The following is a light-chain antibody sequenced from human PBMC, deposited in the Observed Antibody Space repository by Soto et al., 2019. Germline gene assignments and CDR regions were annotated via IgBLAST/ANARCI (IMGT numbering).Light chain of an antibody. J-gene: IGLJ1*01. V-gene: IGLV2-14*01. CDR1: SRYVGGYNY. CDR2: EVN. Sequence: QSVLTQPAPVSWAPGKAITISCTGTSRYVGGYNYVSWYQHHPGKAPKLMIYEVNNRPSGVSTRFSGSKSGNTASLTISGLQAEDEADCYCSSYTSSITYVFGSGTKVTVL. CDR3: SSYTSSITYV.